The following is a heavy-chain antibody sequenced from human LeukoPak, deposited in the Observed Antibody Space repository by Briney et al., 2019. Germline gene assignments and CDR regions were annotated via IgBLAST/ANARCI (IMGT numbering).Heavy chain of an antibody. Sequence: ASVKVSCKVSGYSLTELSMHWVRQAPGKGLEWMGGFDPEDGETIYAQKFQGRVTMTEDTSTDTAYMELSSLRSEDTAVYYCATGRAIAVAGWFDPWGQGTLVTVSS. V-gene: IGHV1-24*01. CDR2: FDPEDGET. CDR1: GYSLTELS. J-gene: IGHJ5*02. D-gene: IGHD6-19*01. CDR3: ATGRAIAVAGWFDP.